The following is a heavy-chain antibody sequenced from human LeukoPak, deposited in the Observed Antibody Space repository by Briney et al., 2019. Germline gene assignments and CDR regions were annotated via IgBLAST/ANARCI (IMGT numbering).Heavy chain of an antibody. CDR1: GYTFTSYA. J-gene: IGHJ3*02. CDR2: IIPIFGTA. CDR3: AREAMVRGELGAFDI. Sequence: ASVKVSCKASGYTFTSYAISWVRQAPGQGLEWMGGIIPIFGTANYAQKFQGRVTITADKSTSTAYMELSSLGSEDTAVYYCAREAMVRGELGAFDIWGQGTMVTVSS. V-gene: IGHV1-69*06. D-gene: IGHD3-10*01.